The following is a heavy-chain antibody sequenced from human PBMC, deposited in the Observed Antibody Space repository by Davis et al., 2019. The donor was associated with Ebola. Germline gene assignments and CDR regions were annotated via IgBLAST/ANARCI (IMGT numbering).Heavy chain of an antibody. CDR1: GVSISSRNSY. J-gene: IGHJ6*02. V-gene: IGHV3-53*01. D-gene: IGHD6-13*01. CDR3: ARGGSAAAATPGVPYYYGLDV. Sequence: PSETLSLTCTVSGVSISSRNSYWGWIRQPPGKGLEWVSVIYSGGTTHYADSVKGRFTVSRDNSKNTLYLQMNSLGADDTAVYYCARGGSAAAATPGVPYYYGLDVWGQGTTVTVSS. CDR2: IYSGGTT.